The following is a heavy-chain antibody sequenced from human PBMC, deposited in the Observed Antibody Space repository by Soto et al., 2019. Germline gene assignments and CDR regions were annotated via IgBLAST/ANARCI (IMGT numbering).Heavy chain of an antibody. CDR2: IYYSGST. CDR3: ANSDSTVTTSVSFDY. CDR1: GGSISSGDYY. Sequence: SETLSLTCTVSGGSISSGDYYWSWIRQPPGKGLEWIGYIYYSGSTYYNPSLKSRVTISVDTSKNQFSLKLSSVTAADTAVYYCANSDSTVTTSVSFDYWGQGTLVTVSS. D-gene: IGHD4-17*01. J-gene: IGHJ4*02. V-gene: IGHV4-30-4*01.